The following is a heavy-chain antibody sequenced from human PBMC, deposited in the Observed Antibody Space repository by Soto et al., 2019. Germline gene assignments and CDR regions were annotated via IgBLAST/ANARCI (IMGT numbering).Heavy chain of an antibody. J-gene: IGHJ5*02. CDR1: GYTFTTYA. CDR3: ARGLVDHSNLDL. V-gene: IGHV1-3*01. Sequence: QAQLVQSGAAVNKPGASVKISCKASGYTFTTYALHWLRQAPGQQGQRLEWLGRITAGNGKTTYSQKFQDRVTITRDAFATTAYMELSRLTSEDTAVYYCARGLVDHSNLDLWGQGTLVTVSS. CDR2: ITAGNGKT. D-gene: IGHD6-13*01.